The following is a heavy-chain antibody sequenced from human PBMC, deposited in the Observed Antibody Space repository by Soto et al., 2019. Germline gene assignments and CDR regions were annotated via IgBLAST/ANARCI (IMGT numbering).Heavy chain of an antibody. CDR3: ARPIAVAGVGSWFDP. D-gene: IGHD6-19*01. J-gene: IGHJ5*02. CDR1: GYTFTSYY. Sequence: QVQLVQSGAEVKKPGASVKVSCKASGYTFTSYYMHWVRQAPGQGLEWMVIINPSGGSTSYAKKFQGRVTMTRDTSTSTVYMELSSLRSEDTAVYYCARPIAVAGVGSWFDPWGQGTLVTVSS. V-gene: IGHV1-46*01. CDR2: INPSGGST.